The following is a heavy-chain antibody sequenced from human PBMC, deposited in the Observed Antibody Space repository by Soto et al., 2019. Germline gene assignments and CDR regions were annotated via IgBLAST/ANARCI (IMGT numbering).Heavy chain of an antibody. D-gene: IGHD4-17*01. V-gene: IGHV1-69*08. Sequence: QVQLVQSGAEVKKPGSSVKVSYKASGGTFSSYTISWVRQAPGQGLEWMGRIIPILGIANYAQKFQGRVTITADKPTRTAYMELSSLRSEDTAVYYCARDNAGTVTSYWGQGTLVTVSS. CDR2: IIPILGIA. CDR3: ARDNAGTVTSY. J-gene: IGHJ4*02. CDR1: GGTFSSYT.